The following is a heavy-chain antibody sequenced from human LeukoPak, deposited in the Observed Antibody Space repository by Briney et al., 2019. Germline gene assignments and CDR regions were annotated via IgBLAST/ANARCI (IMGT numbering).Heavy chain of an antibody. J-gene: IGHJ6*03. CDR2: ISAYNGNT. CDR3: ARAYSGTYGLGYYYMDV. Sequence: GASVKVSCKTSGYTCTTYGISWLRQAPGQWLEWMGWISAYNGNTNYAQKFQGRVTMTTDTSTNTAYIELRSLRSDDTAVYYCARAYSGTYGLGYYYMDVWGKGTTVTISS. V-gene: IGHV1-18*01. D-gene: IGHD1-26*01. CDR1: GYTCTTYG.